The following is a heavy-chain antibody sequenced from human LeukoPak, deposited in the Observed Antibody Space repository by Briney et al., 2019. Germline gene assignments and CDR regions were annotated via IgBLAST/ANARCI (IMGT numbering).Heavy chain of an antibody. Sequence: GGSLRLPCAAPGITFSSYGMGWVRQAPVKGLEWVSAITGGGDTTYYADSVKGRFTISRDNSKNTLFLQMNSLRADDTAVYYCVRTTGYLAYWGQGTLVTVSS. CDR3: VRTTGYLAY. CDR2: ITGGGDTT. D-gene: IGHD3-9*01. CDR1: GITFSSYG. J-gene: IGHJ4*02. V-gene: IGHV3-23*01.